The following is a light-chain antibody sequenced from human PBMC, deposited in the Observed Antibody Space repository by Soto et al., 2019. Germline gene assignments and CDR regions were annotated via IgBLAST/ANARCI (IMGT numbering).Light chain of an antibody. J-gene: IGLJ2*01. V-gene: IGLV3-25*03. CDR3: QSADSSGTYVV. CDR2: KDS. Sequence: SYELTQPPSVSVSPGQTARITCSGDALPKQYAYWYQQKQGQAPVLVIYKDSERPSGIPERFSGTSSGTTVTLTISGVQAEDEAEYYCQSADSSGTYVVFGGGTKLTVL. CDR1: ALPKQY.